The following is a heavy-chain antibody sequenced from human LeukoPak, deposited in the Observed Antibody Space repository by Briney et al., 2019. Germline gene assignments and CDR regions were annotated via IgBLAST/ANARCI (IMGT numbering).Heavy chain of an antibody. D-gene: IGHD3-9*01. V-gene: IGHV3-21*01. CDR1: GFSFSTYN. Sequence: GGSLRLSCAASGFSFSTYNMNWVRQAPGKGLEWVSSISSLGSYMYYADSVGGRFTISRDNANNSLYLQMNSLRAEDTAVYYCARDGSSQYDILTGLDWFDSWGQGILVTVSS. J-gene: IGHJ5*01. CDR2: ISSLGSYM. CDR3: ARDGSSQYDILTGLDWFDS.